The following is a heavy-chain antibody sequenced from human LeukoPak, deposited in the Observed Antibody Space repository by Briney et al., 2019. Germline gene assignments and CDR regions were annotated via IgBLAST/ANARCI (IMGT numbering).Heavy chain of an antibody. CDR1: GFMFNTYD. CDR2: VSSGGHTL. CDR3: VVLMNH. D-gene: IGHD1-14*01. J-gene: IGHJ4*02. V-gene: IGHV3-48*03. Sequence: PGGSLRLSCAVSGFMFNTYDVNWVRQVPGRGLEWVSHVSSGGHTLYYADSVRGRFTVSRDSASNSVSLRMNSLRAGDTGTYQCVVLMNHWGQGTPVTVST.